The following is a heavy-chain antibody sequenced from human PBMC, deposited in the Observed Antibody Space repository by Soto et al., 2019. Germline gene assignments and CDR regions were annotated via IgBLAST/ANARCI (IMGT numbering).Heavy chain of an antibody. CDR1: GFTFSNAW. J-gene: IGHJ3*02. Sequence: ESGGGLVKPGGSLRLSCAASGFTFSNAWMSWVRQAPGKGLEWVGRIKSKTDGGTTDYAAPVKGRFTISRDDSKNTLYLQMNSLKTEDTAVYYCTTDRWFGESPSAFDIWGQGTMVTVSS. CDR3: TTDRWFGESPSAFDI. CDR2: IKSKTDGGTT. D-gene: IGHD3-10*01. V-gene: IGHV3-15*01.